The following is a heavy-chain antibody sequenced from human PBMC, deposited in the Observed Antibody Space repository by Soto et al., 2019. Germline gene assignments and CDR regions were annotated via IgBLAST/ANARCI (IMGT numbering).Heavy chain of an antibody. J-gene: IGHJ4*02. CDR3: AMFFGSGFDY. D-gene: IGHD6-19*01. CDR2: ISTSGATR. CDR1: GFTFSTDS. V-gene: IGHV3-48*02. Sequence: EVQLVESGGGLVQPGGSLRLSCVASGFTFSTDSMNWVRQAPGKGLEWVAHISTSGATRYYADSVKGRLTISRDNAKTSLYLLMDSLRNEDTAVYYCAMFFGSGFDYWGQGTLVTVSS.